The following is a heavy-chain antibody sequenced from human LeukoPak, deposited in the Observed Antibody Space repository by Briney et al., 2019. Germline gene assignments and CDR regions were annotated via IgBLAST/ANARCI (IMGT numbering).Heavy chain of an antibody. CDR3: ARDDPSNSTFDY. J-gene: IGHJ4*02. V-gene: IGHV3-30*03. Sequence: GGSLRLSCAASGFTFSTFGMHWVRQAPGKGLEWVAVVSYDGSNKYYADSVKGRFTISRDNAKNSLYLQMNSLRAEDTAVYYCARDDPSNSTFDYWGQGTLVTVSS. D-gene: IGHD4-11*01. CDR2: VSYDGSNK. CDR1: GFTFSTFG.